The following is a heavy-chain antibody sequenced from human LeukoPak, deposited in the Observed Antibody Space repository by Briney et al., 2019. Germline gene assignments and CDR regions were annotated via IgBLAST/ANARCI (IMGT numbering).Heavy chain of an antibody. CDR1: GYPFSDHY. V-gene: IGHV3-72*01. CDR3: ARGAGYAFDC. Sequence: GGSLKLSCAASGYPFSDHYMDWVRQAPGQGLEWVGRIRNKADSYTPDYAASVIGRFTTSRDDSKNSLFLQMNSLKTEDTAVYYCARGAGYAFDCWGQGTLVTVSS. CDR2: IRNKADSYTP. J-gene: IGHJ5*01. D-gene: IGHD5-12*01.